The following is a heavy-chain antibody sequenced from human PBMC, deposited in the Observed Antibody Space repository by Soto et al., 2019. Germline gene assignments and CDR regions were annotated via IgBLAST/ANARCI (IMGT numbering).Heavy chain of an antibody. J-gene: IGHJ4*02. D-gene: IGHD3-10*01. CDR2: IYPGDSDT. V-gene: IGHV5-51*01. CDR1: GYSFTTYW. CDR3: ARGIWFGDLTIGNYFFDY. Sequence: EVQLVQSGTEVKKPGESLMISCKASGYSFTTYWIGWVRQMPGKGLDWMGIIYPGDSDTGYSPPFQGQVTVSVDKSISTAYLQWSSLKASDTAIYYCARGIWFGDLTIGNYFFDYWGQGTLVTVSS.